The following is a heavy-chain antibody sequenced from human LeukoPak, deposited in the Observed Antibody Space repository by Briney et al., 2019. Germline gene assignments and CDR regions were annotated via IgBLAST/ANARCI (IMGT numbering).Heavy chain of an antibody. CDR2: ISGDGGST. Sequence: GGSLRLSCAASGFTFDDYAMHWVRQAPGKGLEWVSLISGDGGSTYYADSVKGRSTISRDNSKNSLYLQMNSLRTEDTALYYCAKDAKQQLVPDYYYGMDVWGQGTTVTVSS. J-gene: IGHJ6*02. CDR1: GFTFDDYA. CDR3: AKDAKQQLVPDYYYGMDV. D-gene: IGHD6-13*01. V-gene: IGHV3-43*02.